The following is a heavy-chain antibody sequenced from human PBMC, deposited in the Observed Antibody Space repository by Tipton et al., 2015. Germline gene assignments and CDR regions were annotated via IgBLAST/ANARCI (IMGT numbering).Heavy chain of an antibody. CDR1: GGSLSGYY. Sequence: TLSLTCAVYGGSLSGYYWNWIRQPPGKGLEWIGEINHSGSTNYNASLKSQVSISLDTSKNRFSLNLSSVTAADTAVYYCAKVSTFLNWFDPWGQGTLVTVSS. D-gene: IGHD5/OR15-5a*01. V-gene: IGHV4-34*01. J-gene: IGHJ5*02. CDR3: AKVSTFLNWFDP. CDR2: INHSGST.